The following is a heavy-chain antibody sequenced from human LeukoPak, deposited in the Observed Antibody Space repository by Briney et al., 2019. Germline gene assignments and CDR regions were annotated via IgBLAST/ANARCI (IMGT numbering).Heavy chain of an antibody. CDR3: AREGHYYDSSGYFFI. CDR1: GGSISSGSYY. Sequence: SETLSLTCTVSGGSISSGSYYWSWIRQPAGKGLEWIGRIYTSGSTNYNPSLKSRVTISVDTSKNQFSLKLSSVTAADTAVYYCAREGHYYDSSGYFFIWGQGTLVTVSS. CDR2: IYTSGST. D-gene: IGHD3-22*01. J-gene: IGHJ4*02. V-gene: IGHV4-61*02.